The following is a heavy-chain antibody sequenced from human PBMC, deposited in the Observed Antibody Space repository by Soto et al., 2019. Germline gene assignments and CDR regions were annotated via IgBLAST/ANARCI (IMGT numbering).Heavy chain of an antibody. D-gene: IGHD2-15*01. J-gene: IGHJ4*02. V-gene: IGHV1-69*06. CDR2: IIPLFDAT. CDR3: SRDRSSSCYNGTLSFDS. CDR1: GGTFTTYD. Sequence: QVQLVQSGAEVRKPGSSVKVSCKASGGTFTTYDISWVRQAPGQGLEWMGGIIPLFDATKYAQQFRCRVTITADKSTGIDYMELSSLTSEDTAMYYCSRDRSSSCYNGTLSFDSWGQGTLVTVSS.